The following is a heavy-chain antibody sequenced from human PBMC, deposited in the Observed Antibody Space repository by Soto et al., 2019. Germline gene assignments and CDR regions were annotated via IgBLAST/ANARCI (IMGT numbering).Heavy chain of an antibody. D-gene: IGHD1-26*01. Sequence: PSETLSLTCAVSGGSISSGGYSWSWIRQPPGKGLEWIGYIYHSGSTYYNPSLKSRVTISVDRSKNQFSLKLSSVTAADTAVYYCAVSVSVDLPFDPWGQGTLVTVSS. V-gene: IGHV4-30-2*01. CDR1: GGSISSGGYS. CDR2: IYHSGST. CDR3: AVSVSVDLPFDP. J-gene: IGHJ5*02.